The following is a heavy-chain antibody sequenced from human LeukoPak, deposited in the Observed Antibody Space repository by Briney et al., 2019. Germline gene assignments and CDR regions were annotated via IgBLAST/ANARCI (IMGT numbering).Heavy chain of an antibody. V-gene: IGHV3-11*04. CDR1: GFTFSDYY. CDR3: ARGLGYDFWSGYSAMYNWFDP. CDR2: ISSSGSTI. J-gene: IGHJ5*02. D-gene: IGHD3-3*01. Sequence: PGGSLRLSCAASGFTFSDYYMSWIRQAPGKGLEWVSYISSSGSTIYYADSVKGRFTISRDNAKNSLYLQMNSLRAEDTAVYYCARGLGYDFWSGYSAMYNWFDPWGQGTLVTVSS.